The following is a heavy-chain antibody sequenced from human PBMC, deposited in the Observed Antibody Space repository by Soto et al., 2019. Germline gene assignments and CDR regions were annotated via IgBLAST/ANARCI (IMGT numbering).Heavy chain of an antibody. J-gene: IGHJ4*02. Sequence: QLQLQESGPGLVKPSETLSLTCAVSGGSISGSYYYWGWLRQSPGRGPEWIGSVFYTGFTSYNPSLESGVSVSVDTSKNQFSLKVSAVTAADTAVYYCASSQKGYNWNYFDHWGQGALVTVAS. CDR3: ASSQKGYNWNYFDH. CDR2: VFYTGFT. CDR1: GGSISGSYYY. V-gene: IGHV4-39*01. D-gene: IGHD1-20*01.